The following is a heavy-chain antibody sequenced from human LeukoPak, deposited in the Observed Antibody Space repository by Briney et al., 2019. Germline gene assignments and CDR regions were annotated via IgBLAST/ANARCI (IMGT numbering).Heavy chain of an antibody. D-gene: IGHD4-17*01. J-gene: IGHJ6*02. CDR3: AKFLMTTVTTRYCYGMDV. Sequence: PGGSLRLSCAASGFTFSDYYMSWIRQAPGKGLEWVSAISGSGGSTYYADSVKGRFTISRDNSKNTLYLQMNSLRAEDTAVYYCAKFLMTTVTTRYCYGMDVWGQGTTVTVSS. V-gene: IGHV3-23*01. CDR2: ISGSGGST. CDR1: GFTFSDYY.